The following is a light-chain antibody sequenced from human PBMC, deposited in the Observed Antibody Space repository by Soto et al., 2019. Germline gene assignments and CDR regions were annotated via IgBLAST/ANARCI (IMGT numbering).Light chain of an antibody. J-gene: IGLJ1*01. CDR2: YND. CDR3: SSFADSSARDYV. Sequence: QSVLTQPPSVSGAPGQRVTISCTGSSSNLGSGFDVQWYQQLPGTAPKLLIYYNDNRPSGVPDRFSGSKSGTSASLAITGLQADDEADYYCSSFADSSARDYVFGGGTKLTVL. CDR1: SSNLGSGFD. V-gene: IGLV1-40*01.